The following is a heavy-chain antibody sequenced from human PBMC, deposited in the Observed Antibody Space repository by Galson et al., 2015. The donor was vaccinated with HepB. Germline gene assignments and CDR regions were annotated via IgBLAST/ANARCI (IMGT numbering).Heavy chain of an antibody. J-gene: IGHJ4*02. CDR3: AKAVAGPFAADY. CDR2: ISGSGGST. V-gene: IGHV3-23*01. Sequence: SLRLSCAASGFTFSSYAMSWVRQAPGKGLEWVSAISGSGGSTYYADSVKGRFTISRDNSKNTLYLQMNSLRAEDTAVYYCAKAVAGPFAADYWGQGTLVTVSS. D-gene: IGHD6-19*01. CDR1: GFTFSSYA.